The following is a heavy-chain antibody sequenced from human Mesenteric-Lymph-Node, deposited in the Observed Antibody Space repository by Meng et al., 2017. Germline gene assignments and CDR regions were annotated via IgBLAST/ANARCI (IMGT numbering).Heavy chain of an antibody. CDR3: ATDNGSPNYFAH. CDR1: GFSFSIYA. V-gene: IGHV3-23*01. Sequence: GESLKISCAGSGFSFSIYAMSWVRQAPGKRLEWVSQISASGGSTFYTDSVKGRFTISRDNSKNTMYLQVSRLRAEDTAVYFCATDNGSPNYFAHWGQGTLVTVSS. D-gene: IGHD1-26*01. J-gene: IGHJ4*02. CDR2: ISASGGST.